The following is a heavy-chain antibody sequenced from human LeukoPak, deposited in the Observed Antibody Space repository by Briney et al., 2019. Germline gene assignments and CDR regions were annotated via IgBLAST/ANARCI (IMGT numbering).Heavy chain of an antibody. CDR1: GFTFSSYS. Sequence: GGSLRLSCAASGFTFSSYSRNWVRQAPGKGLEWVSSISSSSSYIYYADSVKGRFTISRDNAKNSLYLQMNSLRAEDTAVYYCARWGITTGDYWGQGTLVTVSS. J-gene: IGHJ4*02. CDR2: ISSSSSYI. CDR3: ARWGITTGDY. D-gene: IGHD3-22*01. V-gene: IGHV3-21*01.